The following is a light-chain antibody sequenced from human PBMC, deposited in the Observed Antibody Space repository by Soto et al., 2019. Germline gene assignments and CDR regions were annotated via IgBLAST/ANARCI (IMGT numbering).Light chain of an antibody. CDR3: QQYENLPT. CDR2: DAS. J-gene: IGKJ5*01. Sequence: DDPMTQSPSSLSASVGDRDTITCQASQNINNYLNWYQQKPGRAPRLLIYDASNLEAGVPSRFRGSGSGTDFTFTISRLQPEDIATYYCQQYENLPTFGQGTRLEIK. V-gene: IGKV1-33*01. CDR1: QNINNY.